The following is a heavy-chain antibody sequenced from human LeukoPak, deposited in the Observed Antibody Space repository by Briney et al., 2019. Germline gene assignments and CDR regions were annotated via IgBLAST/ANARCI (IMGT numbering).Heavy chain of an antibody. V-gene: IGHV4-34*01. CDR1: GGSFSGYY. Sequence: KPSETLSLTCAVYGGSFSGYYWSWIRQPPGKGLEWIGEINHSGSTNYNPSPKSRVTISVDTSKNQFSLKLSSVTAADTAVYYCARDHLAAAAPTPDAADRWGQGTLVTVSS. CDR3: ARDHLAAAAPTPDAADR. J-gene: IGHJ4*02. CDR2: INHSGST. D-gene: IGHD6-13*01.